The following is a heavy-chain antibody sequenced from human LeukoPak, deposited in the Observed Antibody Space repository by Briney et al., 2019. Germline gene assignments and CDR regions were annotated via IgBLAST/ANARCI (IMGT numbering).Heavy chain of an antibody. J-gene: IGHJ4*02. V-gene: IGHV3-30*18. CDR1: GFTFSSYG. D-gene: IGHD1-26*01. CDR2: ISYDGSNK. CDR3: AKDWDSGSYYFDY. Sequence: PGRSLRLSCAASGFTFSSYGMHWVRQAPGKGLEWVAVISYDGSNKYYADSVKGRFTIPRDNSKNTLYLQMNSLRAEDTAVYYCAKDWDSGSYYFDYWGQGTLVTVSS.